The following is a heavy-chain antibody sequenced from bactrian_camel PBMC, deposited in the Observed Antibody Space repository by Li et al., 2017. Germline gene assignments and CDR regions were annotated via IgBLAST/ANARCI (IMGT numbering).Heavy chain of an antibody. D-gene: IGHD5*01. CDR3: AAVPPGGLGFRY. J-gene: IGHJ4*01. CDR1: GVTTSATS. Sequence: QVQLVESGGGSVQAGGSLRLSCAASGVTTSATSMAWFRQAPGKGREGVVAIDTRDEIIGATDSAKGRFTISRDRAKNTLFLQMNSLRPEDTAVYYCAAVPPGGLGFRYWGQGTQVTVS. CDR2: IDTRDEII. V-gene: IGHV3S1*01.